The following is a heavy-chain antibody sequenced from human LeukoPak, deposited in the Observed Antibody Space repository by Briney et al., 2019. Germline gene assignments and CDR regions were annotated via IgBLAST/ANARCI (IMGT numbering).Heavy chain of an antibody. CDR1: GFTVSDNY. Sequence: GWSLRFSCAASGFTVSDNYMSWVRQAPGKGLEWVSVIYSGGGTYYSHSVKGRFTISRDNSKNTLYLQMNTLRVEDTAVYYCVRDEGFHGSGSNWGPGTLVTVSS. J-gene: IGHJ4*02. V-gene: IGHV3-66*01. CDR3: VRDEGFHGSGSN. CDR2: IYSGGGT. D-gene: IGHD3-10*01.